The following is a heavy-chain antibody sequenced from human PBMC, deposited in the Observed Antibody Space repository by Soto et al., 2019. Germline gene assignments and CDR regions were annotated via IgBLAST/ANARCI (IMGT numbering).Heavy chain of an antibody. V-gene: IGHV3-74*01. D-gene: IGHD4-4*01. J-gene: IGHJ4*02. CDR2: INSDGNST. CDR1: GFTFNPFW. Sequence: GGSMKPSRAASGFTFNPFWMPWVRQVPGKGPVWVSRINSDGNSTSYADSVKGRFTISRDNAKNTLYLQMNSLRAEDTAVYYSARGSNHFDYWGQGTLVTVSS. CDR3: ARGSNHFDY.